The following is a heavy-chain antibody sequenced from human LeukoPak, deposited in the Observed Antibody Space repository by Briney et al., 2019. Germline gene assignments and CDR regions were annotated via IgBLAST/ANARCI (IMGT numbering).Heavy chain of an antibody. Sequence: GGSLRLSCAASGFTFSSYWMSWVRQAPGKGLEWVANIKQDGSEKYYVDSVKGRFTISRDNAKNSLYLQMNSLRAEDTAVYYCATGSIGDVVVPAASPWGQGTLVTVSS. CDR1: GFTFSSYW. V-gene: IGHV3-7*01. CDR3: ATGSIGDVVVPAASP. CDR2: IKQDGSEK. D-gene: IGHD2-2*01. J-gene: IGHJ5*02.